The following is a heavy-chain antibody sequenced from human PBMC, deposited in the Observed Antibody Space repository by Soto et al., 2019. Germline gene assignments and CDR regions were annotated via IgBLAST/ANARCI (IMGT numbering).Heavy chain of an antibody. D-gene: IGHD2-15*01. CDR2: ICYSGST. Sequence: QLQLQESGPGLVKPSETLSLTCTVSGGSISSSRYSWGWIRQRPGKGLEWIGGICYSGSTYYNPSLKSRVAISVDTSKNRGSLKLCSVTAADTAVYYCARNTPAISISDHWGQGSLVTVSS. CDR3: ARNTPAISISDH. J-gene: IGHJ4*02. CDR1: GGSISSSRYS. V-gene: IGHV4-39*01.